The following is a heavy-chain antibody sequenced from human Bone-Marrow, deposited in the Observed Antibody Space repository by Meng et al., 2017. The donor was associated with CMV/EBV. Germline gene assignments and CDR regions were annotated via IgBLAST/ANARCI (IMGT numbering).Heavy chain of an antibody. CDR1: GFTVSSNE. J-gene: IGHJ4*02. CDR3: AKLQVTELFDS. V-gene: IGHV3-23*03. CDR2: IYSGGGTT. D-gene: IGHD1-14*01. Sequence: GTLSLTCAASGFTVSSNEMSWVRQAPGKGPECVSVIYSGGGTTFYADSVKGRFTISRDNSKNTLYLQMSSLRAEDTAVYYCAKLQVTELFDSWGQGARVTGSS.